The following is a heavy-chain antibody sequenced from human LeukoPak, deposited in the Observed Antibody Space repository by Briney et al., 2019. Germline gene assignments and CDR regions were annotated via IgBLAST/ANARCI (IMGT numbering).Heavy chain of an antibody. J-gene: IGHJ4*02. D-gene: IGHD1-14*01. CDR1: LDCTTRNF. CDR3: AREILGGFNPGAY. Sequence: PSETLSLTCTVSLDCTTRNFWSWLRQPPGKGLEWIGEIHRSGSPNYNPSLQSRVTISIDRSRNQIALELSSVTAADTAVYYCAREILGGFNPGAYWGQGTLVTVSS. V-gene: IGHV4-59*12. CDR2: IHRSGSP.